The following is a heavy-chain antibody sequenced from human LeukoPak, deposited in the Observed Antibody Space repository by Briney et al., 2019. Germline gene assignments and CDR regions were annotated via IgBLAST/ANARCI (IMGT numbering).Heavy chain of an antibody. CDR2: INPNSGGT. D-gene: IGHD4-17*01. V-gene: IGHV1-2*02. CDR3: ARELRRRGRNWFDP. CDR1: GYTFTGYY. Sequence: GASVKVSCKASGYTFTGYYMHWVRQAPGQGLEWMGWINPNSGGTNYAQKFQGRVTMTRDTSISTVYMELSRLRSDDTAVYYCARELRRRGRNWFDPWGQGTLVTVSS. J-gene: IGHJ5*02.